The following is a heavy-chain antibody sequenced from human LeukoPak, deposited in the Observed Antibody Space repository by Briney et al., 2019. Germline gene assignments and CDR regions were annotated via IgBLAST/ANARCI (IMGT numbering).Heavy chain of an antibody. CDR2: INHSGST. V-gene: IGHV4-34*01. CDR3: ARGSVVPAAMYYYYYGMDV. D-gene: IGHD2-2*01. CDR1: GGSFSGYY. Sequence: SGTLSLTCAVYGGSFSGYYWSWIRQPPGKGLEWIGEINHSGSTNYNPSLKSRVTISVDTSKNQFSLKLSSVTAADTAVYYCARGSVVPAAMYYYYYGMDVWGQGTTVTVSS. J-gene: IGHJ6*02.